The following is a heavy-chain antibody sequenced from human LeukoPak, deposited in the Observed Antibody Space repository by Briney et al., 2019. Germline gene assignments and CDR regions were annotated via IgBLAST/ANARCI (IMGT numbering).Heavy chain of an antibody. Sequence: GGSLRLSCAASGFTLSSYGMHWVRQAPGKGLEWVAVIWYDGSNKYYADSVKGRFTISRDNSKNTLYLQMNSLRAEDTAVYYCAKDLGPIAVAGSDYWGQGTLVTVSS. D-gene: IGHD6-19*01. V-gene: IGHV3-33*06. CDR1: GFTLSSYG. CDR2: IWYDGSNK. CDR3: AKDLGPIAVAGSDY. J-gene: IGHJ4*02.